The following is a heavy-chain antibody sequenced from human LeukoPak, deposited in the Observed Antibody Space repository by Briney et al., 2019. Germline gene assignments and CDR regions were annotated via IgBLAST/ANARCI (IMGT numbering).Heavy chain of an antibody. CDR2: IWYDGSKK. CDR3: ARDLAARHFDY. J-gene: IGHJ4*02. D-gene: IGHD6-6*01. Sequence: PGGSLSLSCGVSVFTFSMYGMQGVRQAPGKGLEWVAVIWYDGSKKYYGDSVKGRFTISRDNSKNTLYLQMNSLSGEDSAIYYCARDLAARHFDYWGQGTLVTVSS. CDR1: VFTFSMYG. V-gene: IGHV3-33*01.